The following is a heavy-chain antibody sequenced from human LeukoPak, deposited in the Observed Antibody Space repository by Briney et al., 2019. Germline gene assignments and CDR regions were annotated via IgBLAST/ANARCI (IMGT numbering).Heavy chain of an antibody. V-gene: IGHV3-23*01. CDR1: GFTFTSYG. D-gene: IGHD3-22*01. CDR3: VKTNGYYSD. Sequence: GGSLRLSCAASGFTFTSYGMNCVPEAPGKGLEWVLGIIGSGGTTYYAESVKGRFTISRDNSKNSLSLQVRSLRAEDRAVYYCVKTNGYYSDWGQGTLVTVSS. J-gene: IGHJ4*02. CDR2: IIGSGGTT.